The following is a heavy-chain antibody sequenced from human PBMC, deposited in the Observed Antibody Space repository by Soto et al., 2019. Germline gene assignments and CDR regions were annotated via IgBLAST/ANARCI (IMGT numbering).Heavy chain of an antibody. J-gene: IGHJ6*03. CDR1: GYTFTSYY. Sequence: GASVKVSCKASGYTFTSYYMHWVRQAPGQGLEWMGIINPSGGSTSYAQKFQGRVTMTRDTSTSTVYMKLSSLRSEDTAVYYCARDQYYDFWSGYSPVGHYYMDVWGKGTTVTVSS. CDR3: ARDQYYDFWSGYSPVGHYYMDV. D-gene: IGHD3-3*01. V-gene: IGHV1-46*03. CDR2: INPSGGST.